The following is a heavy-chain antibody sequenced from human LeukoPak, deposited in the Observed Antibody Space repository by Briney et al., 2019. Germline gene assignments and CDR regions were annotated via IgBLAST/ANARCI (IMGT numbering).Heavy chain of an antibody. D-gene: IGHD3-16*01. Sequence: GASVKVSCKASGGTFSSYAISWVRQAPGQGLEWMGGIIPIFGTANYAQKFQGGVTITTDESTSTAYMELSSLRSEDTAVYYCAIEGATIDAFDIWGQGTMVTVSS. CDR3: AIEGATIDAFDI. CDR2: IIPIFGTA. CDR1: GGTFSSYA. J-gene: IGHJ3*02. V-gene: IGHV1-69*05.